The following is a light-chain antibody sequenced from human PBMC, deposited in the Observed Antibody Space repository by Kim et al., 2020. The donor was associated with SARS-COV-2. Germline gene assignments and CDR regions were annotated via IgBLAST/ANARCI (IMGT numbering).Light chain of an antibody. CDR2: NNY. J-gene: IGLJ3*02. Sequence: SSELTQDPSVSVALGQTVRITCQGDSLRRYSASWYQQKPGQAPILVIYNNYDRPSGIPDRFSGSSSVNTASLAITGAQAEDEADYYCNSRDSSGNQVVFGGGTKLTVL. CDR1: SLRRYS. V-gene: IGLV3-19*01. CDR3: NSRDSSGNQVV.